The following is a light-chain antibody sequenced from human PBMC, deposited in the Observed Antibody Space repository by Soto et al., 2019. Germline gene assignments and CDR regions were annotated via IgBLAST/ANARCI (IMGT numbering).Light chain of an antibody. V-gene: IGKV1-5*03. CDR1: QRFQKR. CDR3: QQYNSYSWT. J-gene: IGKJ1*01. CDR2: KAS. Sequence: DIQMTQSPSTLSSSGGSNVTIPCPAQQRFQKRLAWYQQQPGKAPKFLIYKASTLESGVPSRFSGSGSGTEFTLTISSLQPDDFATYYCQQYNSYSWTFGQGTKVEIK.